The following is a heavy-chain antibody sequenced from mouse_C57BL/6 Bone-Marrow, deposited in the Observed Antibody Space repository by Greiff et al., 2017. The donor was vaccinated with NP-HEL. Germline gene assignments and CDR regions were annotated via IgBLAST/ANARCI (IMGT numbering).Heavy chain of an antibody. CDR3: VGDGYYYGSSYLAWFAY. V-gene: IGHV10-3*01. Sequence: VQLQQSGGGLVQPKGSLKLSCAASGFTFNTYAMHWVRQAPGKGLEWVARIRSKSSNYATYYADSVKDRFTISRDDSPSMLYLQMNNLKTEDTAMYDCVGDGYYYGSSYLAWFAYWGQGTLVTVSA. J-gene: IGHJ3*01. CDR2: IRSKSSNYAT. CDR1: GFTFNTYA. D-gene: IGHD1-1*01.